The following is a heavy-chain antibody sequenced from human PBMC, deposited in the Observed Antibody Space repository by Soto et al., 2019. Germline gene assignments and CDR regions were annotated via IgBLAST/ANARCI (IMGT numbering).Heavy chain of an antibody. CDR3: SRGLASGSYDAFDI. CDR2: IRSKAYGGTT. V-gene: IGHV3-49*04. J-gene: IGHJ3*02. CDR1: GFTFGDYA. Sequence: GGSLRLSCTASGFTFGDYAMSWVRQAPGKGLEWVGFIRSKAYGGTTEYAASVKGRFTISRDDSKSIAYLQMNSLKTEDTAVYYCSRGLASGSYDAFDIWGQGTMVTVSS. D-gene: IGHD1-26*01.